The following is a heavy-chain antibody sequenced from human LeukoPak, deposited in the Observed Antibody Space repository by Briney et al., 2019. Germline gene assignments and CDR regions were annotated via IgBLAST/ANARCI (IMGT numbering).Heavy chain of an antibody. CDR2: ISYDGSNK. CDR1: GFTFSSYA. CDR3: ARDPSANFDY. Sequence: GRSLRLSCAASGFTFSSYAMHWVRQAPGKGLEWVAVISYDGSNKYYADSVKGRFAISRDNSKNTLYLQMNSLRAEDTAVYYCARDPSANFDYWGQGTLVTVSS. V-gene: IGHV3-30*09. J-gene: IGHJ4*02.